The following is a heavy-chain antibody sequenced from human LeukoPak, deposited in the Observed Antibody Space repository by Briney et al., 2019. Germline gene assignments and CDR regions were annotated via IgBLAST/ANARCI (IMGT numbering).Heavy chain of an antibody. CDR3: TRGRQTDH. CDR1: GFTFGDYG. J-gene: IGHJ5*02. Sequence: PGGSLRLSCTASGFTFGDYGMNWVRQAPGKGLEWVGFIRSKTYGGTTEYAASVKGRFTISRDGSKSIAYLQLNSLKSEDTAVYYCTRGRQTDHWGQGTLVTVSS. V-gene: IGHV3-49*04. CDR2: IRSKTYGGTT.